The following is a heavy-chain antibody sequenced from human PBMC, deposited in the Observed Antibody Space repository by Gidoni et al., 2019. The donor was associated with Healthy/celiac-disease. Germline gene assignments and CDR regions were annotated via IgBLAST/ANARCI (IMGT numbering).Heavy chain of an antibody. D-gene: IGHD5-12*01. J-gene: IGHJ4*02. V-gene: IGHV2-26*01. Sequence: QVTLRESGPVLVKHTETRTMTCNVSGFSLSNARMGVSWIRQPPGKALEWPAHIFSNDENSYSTSLKSRLTISKDTSKSQVVLTMTNMDPVDTATYYCSRILDIAGYNCDYWCQGTLVTVSS. CDR3: SRILDIAGYNCDY. CDR1: GFSLSNARMG. CDR2: IFSNDEN.